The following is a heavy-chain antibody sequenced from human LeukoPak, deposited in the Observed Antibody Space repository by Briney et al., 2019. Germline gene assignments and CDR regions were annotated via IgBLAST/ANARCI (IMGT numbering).Heavy chain of an antibody. CDR3: ARDKAGSAFRLYWYFDL. Sequence: ASVKVSCKASGYTFTSYYMHRVRQAPGQGLEWMGTINPSGGSTSYAQKFQGRVTMTRDTSTSTVYMELSSLRSEDTAVYYCARDKAGSAFRLYWYFDLWGRGTLVTVSS. J-gene: IGHJ2*01. CDR1: GYTFTSYY. D-gene: IGHD6-19*01. V-gene: IGHV1-46*01. CDR2: INPSGGST.